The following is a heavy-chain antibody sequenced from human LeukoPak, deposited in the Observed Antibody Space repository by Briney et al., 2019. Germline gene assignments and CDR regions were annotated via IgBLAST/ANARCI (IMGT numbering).Heavy chain of an antibody. D-gene: IGHD5-18*01. J-gene: IGHJ4*02. CDR3: AKDRRIHVYYLDY. CDR2: IRYDGSNK. Sequence: PGGSLRLXCAASGFTFSSYGMHWVRQAPGKGLEWVAFIRYDGSNKYYADSVKGRFTISRDNSKNTLYLQMNSLRAEDTAVYYCAKDRRIHVYYLDYWGQGTLVTVSS. V-gene: IGHV3-30*02. CDR1: GFTFSSYG.